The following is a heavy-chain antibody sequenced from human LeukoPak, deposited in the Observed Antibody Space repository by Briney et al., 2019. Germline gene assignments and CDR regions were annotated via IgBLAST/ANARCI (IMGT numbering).Heavy chain of an antibody. V-gene: IGHV4-39*01. D-gene: IGHD4-17*01. Sequence: SETLSLTCTVSRDSISSSSWYWGWIRQPPGKGLEWIGTIYYSGSTYYNPSLKSRVTISVDTSKNQFSLKLTSVTAADTAVYYCARHEYGDFWFDPWGQGTLVTVSS. CDR2: IYYSGST. CDR1: RDSISSSSWY. CDR3: ARHEYGDFWFDP. J-gene: IGHJ5*02.